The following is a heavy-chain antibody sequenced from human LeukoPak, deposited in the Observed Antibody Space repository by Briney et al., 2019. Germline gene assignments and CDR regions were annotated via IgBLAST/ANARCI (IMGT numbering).Heavy chain of an antibody. D-gene: IGHD3-22*01. J-gene: IGHJ4*02. V-gene: IGHV3-66*01. Sequence: GGSLRLSCAASGFTVSTNYMTWVRQAPGKGLEWVSVIYSGGSTYYADSVKGRFTISRDNSKNTLYLQTNSLRTEDTAMYYCARGNYYDSSVGYWGQGTLVTVSS. CDR2: IYSGGST. CDR3: ARGNYYDSSVGY. CDR1: GFTVSTNY.